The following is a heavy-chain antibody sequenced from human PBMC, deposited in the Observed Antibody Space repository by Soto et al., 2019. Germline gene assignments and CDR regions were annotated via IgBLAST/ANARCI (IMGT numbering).Heavy chain of an antibody. CDR1: VFTFSSYA. D-gene: IGHD5-12*01. V-gene: IGHV3-30-3*01. Sequence: GWSLRLSCAASVFTFSSYAMHWVRQAPGKGLEWVAVISYDGSNKYYADSVKGRFTISRDNSKNTLYLQMNSLRAEDTAVYYCARDPLEMATIAGGFDYWGQGTLVTVSS. CDR3: ARDPLEMATIAGGFDY. CDR2: ISYDGSNK. J-gene: IGHJ4*02.